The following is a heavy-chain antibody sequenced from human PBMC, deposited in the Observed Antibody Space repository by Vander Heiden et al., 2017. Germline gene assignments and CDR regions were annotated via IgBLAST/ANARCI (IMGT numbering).Heavy chain of an antibody. CDR1: GFTSSSHG. D-gene: IGHD3-3*01. CDR2: IWYGGSNN. V-gene: IGHV3-33*01. CDR3: ARDATILRFLEWGDGMDV. J-gene: IGHJ6*02. Sequence: QVQLVESGGGVVQPGRSLRLSCSASGFTSSSHGRHWVRQAPGKGLEWVAIIWYGGSNNYYADSVKGRFTISRDNSKNTLYLQMNSLRAEDTAVYYCARDATILRFLEWGDGMDVWGQGTTVTVSS.